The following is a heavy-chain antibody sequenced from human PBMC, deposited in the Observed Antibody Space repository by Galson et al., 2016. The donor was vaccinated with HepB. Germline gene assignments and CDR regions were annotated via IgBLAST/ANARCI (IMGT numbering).Heavy chain of an antibody. D-gene: IGHD2-21*01. V-gene: IGHV3-48*02. Sequence: SLRLSCAASGFSLSSYSMNWVRQAPGKGLEWVSYIRSTGTTTHYADSVKGRFTLSRDVAENSVYLQMNSLREEDTAVYYCARDPHSLDFWGQGTLVTVFS. CDR1: GFSLSSYS. CDR2: IRSTGTTT. CDR3: ARDPHSLDF. J-gene: IGHJ4*02.